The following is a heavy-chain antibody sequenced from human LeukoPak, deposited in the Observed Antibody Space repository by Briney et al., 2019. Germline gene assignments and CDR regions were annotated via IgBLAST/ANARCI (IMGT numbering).Heavy chain of an antibody. D-gene: IGHD6-13*01. CDR2: ISAYNGDT. CDR1: GYTLSSYG. CDR3: ARRPSYTSSWPHWYFDL. Sequence: ASVKVSCKASGYTLSSYGISWVRQAPGQGLEWMGWISAYNGDTDYAHHLQGRVTMTTDTSTNTAYMELRSLRSDDTAVYFCARRPSYTSSWPHWYFDLWGRGTLVTVSS. J-gene: IGHJ2*01. V-gene: IGHV1-18*01.